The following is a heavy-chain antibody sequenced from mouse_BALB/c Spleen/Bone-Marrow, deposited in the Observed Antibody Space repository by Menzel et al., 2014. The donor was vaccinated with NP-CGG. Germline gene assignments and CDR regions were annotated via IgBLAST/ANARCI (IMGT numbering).Heavy chain of an antibody. V-gene: IGHV3-1*02. CDR3: ARGGYYGSSYFDY. D-gene: IGHD1-1*01. CDR1: GYSITSGYS. CDR2: IHYSGST. Sequence: EVQLQQSGPDLVKPSQSLSLTCTVTGYSITSGYSWHWIRRFPGNKLEWMGYIHYSGSTNYNPSLKSRISITRDTSKNQFFLQLNSVTTEDTATYYCARGGYYGSSYFDYWGQGTTLTVSS. J-gene: IGHJ2*01.